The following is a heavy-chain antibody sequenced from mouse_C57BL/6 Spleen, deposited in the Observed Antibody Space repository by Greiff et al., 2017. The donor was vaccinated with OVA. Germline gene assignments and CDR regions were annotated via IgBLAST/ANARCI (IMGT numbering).Heavy chain of an antibody. J-gene: IGHJ3*01. CDR2: IYPGSGST. Sequence: QVQLQQPGAELVKPGALVKLSCKASGYTFTSYWITWVKQRPGQGLEWIGDIYPGSGSTNYNEKFKSKAKLTVDTSSSTAYMQLSSLTSEDSAVYYCARGLLPSLQTQFAYWGQGTLVTVSA. D-gene: IGHD2-1*01. CDR1: GYTFTSYW. V-gene: IGHV1-55*01. CDR3: ARGLLPSLQTQFAY.